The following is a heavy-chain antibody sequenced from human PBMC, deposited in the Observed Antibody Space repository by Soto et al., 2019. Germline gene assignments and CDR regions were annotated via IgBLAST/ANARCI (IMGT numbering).Heavy chain of an antibody. CDR2: IWYDGSNK. V-gene: IGHV3-33*01. Sequence: GGSLRLSCAASGFTFSSYGMHWVRQAPGKGLEWVAVIWYDGSNKYYADSVKGRFTISRDNSKNTLYLQMNSLRAEDTAVYYCARDLHLPPQYSSSLDYWGQGTLVTVSS. J-gene: IGHJ4*02. CDR1: GFTFSSYG. D-gene: IGHD6-6*01. CDR3: ARDLHLPPQYSSSLDY.